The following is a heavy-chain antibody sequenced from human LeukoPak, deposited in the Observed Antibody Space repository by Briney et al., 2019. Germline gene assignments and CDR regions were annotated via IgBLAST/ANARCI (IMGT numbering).Heavy chain of an antibody. CDR3: ARGKAVDI. CDR1: GFSLSNNW. J-gene: IGHJ3*02. CDR2: IKEDGSEK. V-gene: IGHV3-7*04. Sequence: GGSLRLSCEGSGFSLSNNWLTWVRQAPGKGLEWVANIKEDGSEKYYVDSVKGRFTISRDNTENSLYLQMNSLRAEDTAVYYCARGKAVDIWGQGTMVTVS.